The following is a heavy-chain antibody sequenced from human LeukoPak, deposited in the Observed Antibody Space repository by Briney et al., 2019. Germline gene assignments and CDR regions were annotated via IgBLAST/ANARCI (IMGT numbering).Heavy chain of an antibody. CDR2: INSDGSST. V-gene: IGHV3-74*01. J-gene: IGHJ3*02. Sequence: PGGSLSLSCAASGFTFSSYWMHWVRQAPGKGLVWVSRINSDGSSTSYADSVKGRFTISRDNAKNTLYLQMNSLRAEDTAVYYCARGSGSAWGYAFDIWGQGTMVTVSS. D-gene: IGHD6-19*01. CDR3: ARGSGSAWGYAFDI. CDR1: GFTFSSYW.